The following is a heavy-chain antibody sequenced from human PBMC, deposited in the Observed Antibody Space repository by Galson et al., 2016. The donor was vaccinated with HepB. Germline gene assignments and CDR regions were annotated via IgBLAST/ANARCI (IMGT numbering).Heavy chain of an antibody. CDR3: ARFSGSGWGSFDY. J-gene: IGHJ4*02. D-gene: IGHD6-19*01. CDR1: GYSFTTYW. V-gene: IGHV5-51*01. CDR2: IYPGDSDT. Sequence: QSGAEVKEPGESLKISCKGSGYSFTTYWIGWVRQMPGKGLEWMGIIYPGDSDTTYSPSFQGHVTISAGKSISTAYLQWSSLKASDTAMYYCARFSGSGWGSFDYWGQGTLVTVSS.